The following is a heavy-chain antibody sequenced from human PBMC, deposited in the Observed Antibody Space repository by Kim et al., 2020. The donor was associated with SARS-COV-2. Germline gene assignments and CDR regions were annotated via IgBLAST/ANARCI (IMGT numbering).Heavy chain of an antibody. CDR1: GFTFSDNW. J-gene: IGHJ4*02. Sequence: GGSLRLSCAASGFTFSDNWMHWVRQDPGKGPVWVSRINSDGSVTNYADSAKGRFSVSRDNAKNTLHLQMNSLRADDTAVYFCAKGVGAATTFDYWGQGTLGIVSS. V-gene: IGHV3-74*01. CDR2: INSDGSVT. D-gene: IGHD1-26*01. CDR3: AKGVGAATTFDY.